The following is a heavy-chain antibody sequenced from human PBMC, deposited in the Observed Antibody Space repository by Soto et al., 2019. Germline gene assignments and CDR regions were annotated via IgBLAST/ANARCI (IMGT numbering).Heavy chain of an antibody. CDR2: IIPIFGTA. J-gene: IGHJ6*02. CDR1: GGTFSSYA. Sequence: SVKVSCKASGGTFSSYAISWVRQAPGQGLEWMGGIIPIFGTANYAQKFQGRVTITADKSTSTAYMELSSLRSEDTAVYYCARESRSSSWLDYYYGMDVWGQGTTVTVSS. D-gene: IGHD6-13*01. V-gene: IGHV1-69*06. CDR3: ARESRSSSWLDYYYGMDV.